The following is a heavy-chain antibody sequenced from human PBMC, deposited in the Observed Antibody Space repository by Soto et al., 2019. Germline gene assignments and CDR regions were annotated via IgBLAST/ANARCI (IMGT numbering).Heavy chain of an antibody. CDR2: INPNSGVT. Sequence: QVQLVQSGAEVKKPGASVKVSCKASGYSLTDYYMHWVRQAPGQGLEWMGWINPNSGVTKYVQKFQDWVTMTRDTSMSTAYLELTGLKSDDTAVYYCARLGTTGTYYDAFDIWGQGTMVTVSS. V-gene: IGHV1-2*04. J-gene: IGHJ3*02. D-gene: IGHD1-26*01. CDR3: ARLGTTGTYYDAFDI. CDR1: GYSLTDYY.